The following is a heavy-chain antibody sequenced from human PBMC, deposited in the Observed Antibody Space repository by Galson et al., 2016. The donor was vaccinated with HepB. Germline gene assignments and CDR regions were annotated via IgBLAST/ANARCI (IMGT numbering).Heavy chain of an antibody. Sequence: SLRLSCAASGFPFSSYDMHWVRQSTGKGLEWVSGIGTAGDTFYAGSVKGRFNISRENAENSLYLQMNSLRDGDTAVYYCARGGLGYCTGGGCTPFDPWGQGTLVTVSS. V-gene: IGHV3-13*01. CDR3: ARGGLGYCTGGGCTPFDP. D-gene: IGHD2-8*02. CDR2: IGTAGDT. CDR1: GFPFSSYD. J-gene: IGHJ5*02.